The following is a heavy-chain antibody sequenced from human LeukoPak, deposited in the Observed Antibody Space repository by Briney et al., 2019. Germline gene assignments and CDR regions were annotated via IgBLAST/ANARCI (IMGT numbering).Heavy chain of an antibody. CDR2: TYSGGST. J-gene: IGHJ6*03. CDR1: TFTFYCYA. D-gene: IGHD4-17*01. Sequence: PWVTLTFSSSASTFTFYCYARGRLPPGPGMGLEGGSDTYSGGSTYDQNSVKGLITISGDNTKNTLYLQMNSQRAEDTAVYYCARGPPHGDYHSGGIYYMDVWGKGTTVTVSS. V-gene: IGHV3-53*01. CDR3: ARGPPHGDYHSGGIYYMDV.